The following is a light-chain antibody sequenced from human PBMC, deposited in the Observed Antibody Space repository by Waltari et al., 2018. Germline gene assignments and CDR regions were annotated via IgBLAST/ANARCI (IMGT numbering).Light chain of an antibody. J-gene: IGLJ2*01. Sequence: QSVLTQPPSVSGAPGQRVTISCSGSSSNIGAGYDVHWYQQFSGTAPKLLINHNDNRPSGVPDRFSGSRSGTSASLAITGLQTDDEAEYFCQSYDSGQWVFGGGTKLTVL. CDR3: QSYDSGQWV. V-gene: IGLV1-40*01. CDR2: HND. CDR1: SSNIGAGYD.